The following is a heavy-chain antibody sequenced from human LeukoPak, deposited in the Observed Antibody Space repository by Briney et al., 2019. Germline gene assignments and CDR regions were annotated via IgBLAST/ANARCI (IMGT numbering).Heavy chain of an antibody. Sequence: PGGSLRLSCAASGFTLSSYEMNWVRQAPGKGLEWVSYITRSGDTLYYADSVKGRFIISRDNAKNSLYLQMNSLRAEDTAVYYCARDQPSSWYHFDYWGRGTLVTVSS. V-gene: IGHV3-48*03. J-gene: IGHJ4*02. CDR1: GFTLSSYE. D-gene: IGHD6-13*01. CDR3: ARDQPSSWYHFDY. CDR2: ITRSGDTL.